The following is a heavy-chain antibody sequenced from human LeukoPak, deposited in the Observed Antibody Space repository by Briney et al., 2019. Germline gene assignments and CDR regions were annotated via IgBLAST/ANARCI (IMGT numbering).Heavy chain of an antibody. CDR1: GFTFRSYE. D-gene: IGHD2-15*01. CDR2: IDSGRGSST. Sequence: EGSLRLSCAASGFTFRSYEMNWVRQAPGKGLEWVSYIDSGRGSSTNYADSVKGRFTISRDNAKNSLYLQMNTLRAEDTAVYFCAKSPVSSCRGSFCYPFDYWGQGNLVTVSS. V-gene: IGHV3-48*03. CDR3: AKSPVSSCRGSFCYPFDY. J-gene: IGHJ4*02.